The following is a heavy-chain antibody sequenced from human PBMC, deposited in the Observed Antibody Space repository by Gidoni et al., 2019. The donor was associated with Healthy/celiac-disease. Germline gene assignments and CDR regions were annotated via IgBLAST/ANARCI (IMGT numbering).Heavy chain of an antibody. D-gene: IGHD3-3*01. V-gene: IGHV1-3*01. CDR2: INAGNGNT. CDR1: GYTFPSSA. CDR3: ARDVSSRLRFDQPYNWFDP. Sequence: QVQLVQSGAEVKKPGASVKVSCKSAGYTFPSSAMHWVRQAPGQRLEWMGWINAGNGNTKYSQKFQGRVTITRDTSASTAYMELSSLRSEDTAVYYCARDVSSRLRFDQPYNWFDPWGQGTLVTVSS. J-gene: IGHJ5*02.